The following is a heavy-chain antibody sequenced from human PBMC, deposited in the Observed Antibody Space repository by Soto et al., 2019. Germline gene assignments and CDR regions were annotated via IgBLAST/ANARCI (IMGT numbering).Heavy chain of an antibody. CDR1: GYTFTSYG. J-gene: IGHJ6*02. D-gene: IGHD6-13*01. CDR2: ISAYNGNT. CDR3: ARGAAAAHRYYYYGMDV. V-gene: IGHV1-18*01. Sequence: QVQLVQSGAEVKKPGASVKVSCKASGYTFTSYGISWVRQAPGQGLEWMGWISAYNGNTNYAQKLQGRVTMTTATSTSKAYMELRSLRSDDTAVYYCARGAAAAHRYYYYGMDVWGQGTTVTVSS.